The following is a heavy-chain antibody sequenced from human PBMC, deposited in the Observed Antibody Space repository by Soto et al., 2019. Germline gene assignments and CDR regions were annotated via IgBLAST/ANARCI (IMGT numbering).Heavy chain of an antibody. V-gene: IGHV4-39*01. CDR2: IYYSGST. CDR3: ARRGKMATTTFDY. Sequence: TSETLSLTCTVSGGSISSSSYYWGWIRQPPGKGLEWIGSIYYSGSTYYNPSLKSRVTISVDTSKNQFSLKLSSVTAADTAVYYCARRGKMATTTFDYWGQGTLVTVSS. D-gene: IGHD5-12*01. CDR1: GGSISSSSYY. J-gene: IGHJ4*02.